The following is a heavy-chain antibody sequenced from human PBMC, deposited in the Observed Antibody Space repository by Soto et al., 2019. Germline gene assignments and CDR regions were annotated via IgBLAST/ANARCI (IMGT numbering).Heavy chain of an antibody. CDR1: GFTFSSYG. J-gene: IGHJ3*02. CDR3: ARVDGDYRAFDI. Sequence: QVQLVESGGGVVQPGRSLRLSCAASGFTFSSYGMHWVRQAPGKGLEWVAVIWYDGSNKYYADSVKGRFTISRDNSKNALYLQMNSLRAADTAVYYCARVDGDYRAFDIWGQGTMVTVSS. V-gene: IGHV3-33*01. D-gene: IGHD4-17*01. CDR2: IWYDGSNK.